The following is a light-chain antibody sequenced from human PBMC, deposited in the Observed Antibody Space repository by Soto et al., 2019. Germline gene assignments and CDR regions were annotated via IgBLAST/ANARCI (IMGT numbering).Light chain of an antibody. CDR2: AAS. CDR3: QQAAGT. CDR1: QAISTW. J-gene: IGKJ3*01. Sequence: DIQMTQSPSSVSASVGDRVTITCRASQAISTWLAWYQQQPGKAPKLLIYAASTLQSGVPSRFSGSGSGTDFTLTISSLQPEDFATYYCQQAAGTFGPGTKVDIK. V-gene: IGKV1-12*01.